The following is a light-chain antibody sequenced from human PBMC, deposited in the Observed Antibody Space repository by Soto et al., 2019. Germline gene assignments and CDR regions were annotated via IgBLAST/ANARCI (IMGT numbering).Light chain of an antibody. Sequence: IQVTQSPSSLSASVGDRVTVTFRASLDIRNELDWYQQKPGKAPKRLIYDASTLQDWVPSRFSGDGSGTEFTLTISSLQSEDFATYFCLQHKSYPWTFGQGTKVDIK. CDR1: LDIRNE. CDR3: LQHKSYPWT. V-gene: IGKV1-17*01. J-gene: IGKJ1*01. CDR2: DAS.